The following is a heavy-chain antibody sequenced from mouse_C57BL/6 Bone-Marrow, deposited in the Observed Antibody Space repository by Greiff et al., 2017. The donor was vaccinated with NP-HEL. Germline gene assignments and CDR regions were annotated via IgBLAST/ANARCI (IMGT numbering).Heavy chain of an antibody. V-gene: IGHV1-82*01. J-gene: IGHJ3*01. Sequence: QVQLQQSGPELVKPGASVKISCKASGYAFSSSWMNWVKQRPGKGLEWIGRIYPGDGDTNYNGKFKGKATLTADESSSTAYMQLSSLTSEDSAVYFCAILRFAYWGQGTLVTVSA. CDR3: AILRFAY. CDR1: GYAFSSSW. D-gene: IGHD1-1*01. CDR2: IYPGDGDT.